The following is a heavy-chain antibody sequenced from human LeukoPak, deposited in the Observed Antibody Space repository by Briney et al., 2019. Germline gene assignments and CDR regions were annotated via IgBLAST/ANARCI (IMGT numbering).Heavy chain of an antibody. Sequence: ASVEVSCKASGYTFTSYYMHWVRQAPGQGLEWMGIINPSGGSTSYAQKFQGRVTMTRDTSTSTVFMELSSLRSEDTAVYYCARDPADYDFWSGYDYWGQGTLVTVSS. CDR1: GYTFTSYY. V-gene: IGHV1-46*01. J-gene: IGHJ4*02. CDR2: INPSGGST. D-gene: IGHD3-3*01. CDR3: ARDPADYDFWSGYDY.